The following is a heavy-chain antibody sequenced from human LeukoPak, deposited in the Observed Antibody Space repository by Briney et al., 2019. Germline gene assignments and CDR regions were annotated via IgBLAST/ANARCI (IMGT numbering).Heavy chain of an antibody. CDR3: ARSMVRGVIMSNWFDP. J-gene: IGHJ5*02. D-gene: IGHD3-10*01. Sequence: SGTLSLTCTVSGGAVSSGSYYWNWIRQPPGKGLEWIGYVYYSGRANYNPPLKSRVTMSVDTSKNQFSLKLSSVTAADTAVYYCARSMVRGVIMSNWFDPWGQGTLVTVSS. CDR1: GGAVSSGSYY. CDR2: VYYSGRA. V-gene: IGHV4-61*01.